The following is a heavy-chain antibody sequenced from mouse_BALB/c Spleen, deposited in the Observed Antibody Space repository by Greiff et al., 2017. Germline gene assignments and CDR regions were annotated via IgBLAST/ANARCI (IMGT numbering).Heavy chain of an antibody. CDR2: ISDGGSYT. CDR1: GFTFSDYY. CDR3: AREEEGEAY. J-gene: IGHJ3*01. V-gene: IGHV5-4*02. Sequence: EVKLMESGGGLVKPGGSLKLSCAASGFTFSDYYMYWVRQTPEKGLEWVATISDGGSYTYYPDSVKGRCTISRDNAKNNMYLQMSSLKSEDTAMYYCAREEEGEAYWGQGTLVTVSA.